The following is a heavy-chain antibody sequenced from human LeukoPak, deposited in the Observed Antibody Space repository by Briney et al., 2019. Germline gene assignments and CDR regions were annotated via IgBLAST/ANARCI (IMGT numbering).Heavy chain of an antibody. CDR1: GFTFSSYW. Sequence: PGGSLRLSCPASGFTFSSYWMSWVRQAPGKGLEWVANIKQDGSEKYYVDSVKGRFTISRDNAKNSLYLQMNSLRAEDTAVYYCARDPYNWNYGDYWGQGTLVTVSS. D-gene: IGHD1-7*01. J-gene: IGHJ4*02. CDR2: IKQDGSEK. CDR3: ARDPYNWNYGDY. V-gene: IGHV3-7*01.